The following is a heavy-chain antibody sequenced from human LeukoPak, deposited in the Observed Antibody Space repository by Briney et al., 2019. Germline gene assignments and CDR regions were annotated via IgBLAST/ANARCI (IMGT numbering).Heavy chain of an antibody. D-gene: IGHD5-18*01. CDR1: GGTFSSYA. Sequence: SVKVSCKASGGTFSSYAISWVRQAPGQGLEWMGRIIPILGIANYAQKFQGRVTITADKSTSTAHMELSSLRSEDTAVYYCARVDTAMVIDYWGQGTLVTVSS. CDR3: ARVDTAMVIDY. V-gene: IGHV1-69*04. J-gene: IGHJ4*02. CDR2: IIPILGIA.